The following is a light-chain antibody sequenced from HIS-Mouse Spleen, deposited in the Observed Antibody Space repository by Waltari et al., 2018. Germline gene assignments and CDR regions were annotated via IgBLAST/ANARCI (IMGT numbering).Light chain of an antibody. J-gene: IGLJ3*02. CDR1: SSDVGSYNL. CDR3: CSYAGSSTWV. Sequence: QSALTQPASVSGSPGQSITISCTGTSSDVGSYNLVSWYQQHPGKAPKLMIYEGSKRPSGVSNRFSGYKSGTTASLTISGLQAEDEADYYCCSYAGSSTWVFGGGTKLTVL. V-gene: IGLV2-23*01. CDR2: EGS.